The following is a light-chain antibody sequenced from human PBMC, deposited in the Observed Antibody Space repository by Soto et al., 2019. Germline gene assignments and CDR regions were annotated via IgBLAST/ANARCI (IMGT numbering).Light chain of an antibody. Sequence: IVMTQSPATLSVSPGERAALSCRASQIVGSSLAWYQQKPGQAPRLLIYGASTRATGIPARFSGSGSGTEFTLTISSLQSEDFAVYYCQQYSNYWTFGQGTKV. J-gene: IGKJ1*01. CDR1: QIVGSS. CDR2: GAS. CDR3: QQYSNYWT. V-gene: IGKV3-15*01.